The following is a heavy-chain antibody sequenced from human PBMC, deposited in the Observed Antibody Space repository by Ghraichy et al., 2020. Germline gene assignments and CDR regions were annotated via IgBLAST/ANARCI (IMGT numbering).Heavy chain of an antibody. Sequence: SETLSLTCTVSGGSISSGSYYWSWIRQPAGKGLEWIGCIYTSGSTNYNPSLKSRVTISVDTSKNQFSLKLSSVTAADTAVYYCARSSRGNYYYYGMDVWGQGTTVTVSS. D-gene: IGHD3-10*01. CDR3: ARSSRGNYYYYGMDV. CDR1: GGSISSGSYY. CDR2: IYTSGST. V-gene: IGHV4-61*02. J-gene: IGHJ6*02.